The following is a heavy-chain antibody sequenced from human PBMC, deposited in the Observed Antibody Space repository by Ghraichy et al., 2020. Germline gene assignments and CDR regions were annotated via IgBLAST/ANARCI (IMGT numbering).Heavy chain of an antibody. V-gene: IGHV3-30*18. CDR3: AKDFGVTTRSYYYGMDV. CDR1: GFTFSSYG. J-gene: IGHJ6*02. CDR2: ISYDGSNK. D-gene: IGHD3-3*01. Sequence: GESLRLSCAASGFTFSSYGMHWVRQAPGKGLEWVAVISYDGSNKYYADSVKGRFTISRDNSKNTLYLQMNSLRAEDTAVYYWAKDFGVTTRSYYYGMDVWGQGTTVTVSS.